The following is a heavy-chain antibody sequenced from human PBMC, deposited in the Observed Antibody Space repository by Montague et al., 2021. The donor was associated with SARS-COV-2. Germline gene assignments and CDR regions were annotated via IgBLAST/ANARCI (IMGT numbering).Heavy chain of an antibody. CDR3: ARRSLGYCSGGSCYSAFDP. D-gene: IGHD2-15*01. CDR2: IYYSGST. V-gene: IGHV4-59*01. Sequence: SETLSLTCTVSGGSISSYYWSWIRQPPGKGLEWIGYIYYSGSTNYNPSLKSRVTISVDTSKNQFSLKLSSVTAADTAVHYCARRSLGYCSGGSCYSAFDPWGQGTLVTVSS. CDR1: GGSISSYY. J-gene: IGHJ5*02.